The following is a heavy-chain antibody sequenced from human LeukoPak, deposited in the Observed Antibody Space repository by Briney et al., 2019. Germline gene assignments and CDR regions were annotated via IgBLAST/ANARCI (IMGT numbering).Heavy chain of an antibody. CDR3: AKDARAYYYDSSGYSGKYFQH. V-gene: IGHV3-21*01. D-gene: IGHD3-22*01. CDR1: GFTFSSYS. J-gene: IGHJ1*01. CDR2: ISSSSSYI. Sequence: GGSLRLSCAASGFTFSSYSMNWVRQAPGKGLEWVSSISSSSSYIYYADSVKGRFTISRDNARNSLYLQMNSLRAEDTAVYYCAKDARAYYYDSSGYSGKYFQHWGQGTLVTVSS.